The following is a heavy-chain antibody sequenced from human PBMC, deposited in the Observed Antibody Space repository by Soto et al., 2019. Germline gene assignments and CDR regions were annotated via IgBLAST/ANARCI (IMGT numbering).Heavy chain of an antibody. V-gene: IGHV3-23*01. CDR3: TKGTWLDI. CDR1: GFTFGSHD. Sequence: EVQLLESGGGLVQPGGSLRLSCAASGFTFGSHDMSWVRQAPGKVLEWVSSISVSDPGTYYADSVKGRFTLSRDISKNTLFLQMDSLRAEDTDLYYCTKGTWLDIWGQGTMVTVSS. D-gene: IGHD6-19*01. J-gene: IGHJ3*02. CDR2: ISVSDPGT.